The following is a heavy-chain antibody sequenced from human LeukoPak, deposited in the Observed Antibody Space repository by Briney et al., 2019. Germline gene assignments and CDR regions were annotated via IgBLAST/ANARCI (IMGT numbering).Heavy chain of an antibody. D-gene: IGHD6-13*01. J-gene: IGHJ4*02. CDR2: LYHSGST. V-gene: IGHV4-30-2*01. CDR3: AGIAAALFDY. Sequence: SQTVSLTCTVSGGSISSGGYYWSWIRQPPGKGLEWIGYLYHSGSTYYNPSLKSRVTISVDRSKNQFSLKLSSVTAADTAVYYCAGIAAALFDYWGQGTLVTVSS. CDR1: GGSISSGGYY.